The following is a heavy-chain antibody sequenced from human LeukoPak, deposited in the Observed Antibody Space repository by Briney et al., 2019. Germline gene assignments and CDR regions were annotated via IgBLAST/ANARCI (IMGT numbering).Heavy chain of an antibody. CDR1: GFTFSSYS. D-gene: IGHD5-18*01. CDR2: ISSSSSYI. V-gene: IGHV3-21*01. CDR3: ARDRHQRGYSYGTLDY. J-gene: IGHJ4*02. Sequence: PGGSLRLSCAASGFTFSSYSMNWVRQAPGKGLEWVSSISSSSSYIYCADSVKGRFTISRDNAKNSLYLQMNSLRAEDTAVYYCARDRHQRGYSYGTLDYWGQGTLVTVSS.